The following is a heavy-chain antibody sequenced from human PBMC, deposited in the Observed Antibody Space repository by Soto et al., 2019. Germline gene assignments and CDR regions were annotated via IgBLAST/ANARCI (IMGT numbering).Heavy chain of an antibody. CDR2: INHSGST. J-gene: IGHJ4*02. CDR1: GGSFSGYY. D-gene: IGHD3-22*01. V-gene: IGHV4-34*01. CDR3: AGNRIYYDSSGYYYEDEYRTFDY. Sequence: SETLSLTCAVYGGSFSGYYWSWIRQPPGKGLEWIGEINHSGSTNYNPSLKSRVTISVDTSKNQFSLKLSSVTAADTAVYYCAGNRIYYDSSGYYYEDEYRTFDYWGQGTLVTVSS.